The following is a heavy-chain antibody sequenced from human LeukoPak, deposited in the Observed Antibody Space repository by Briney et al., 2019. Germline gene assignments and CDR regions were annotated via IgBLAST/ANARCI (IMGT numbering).Heavy chain of an antibody. CDR2: ISSSSSYI. V-gene: IGHV3-21*01. CDR1: GFAFSSYS. J-gene: IGHJ4*02. Sequence: PGGSLRPSCAASGFAFSSYSMNWVRQAPGKGLEWVSSISSSSSYIYYADSVKGRFTISRDNAKNSLYLQMNSLRAEDTAVYYCARDAIAAAGSYFDYWGQGTLVTVSS. CDR3: ARDAIAAAGSYFDY. D-gene: IGHD6-13*01.